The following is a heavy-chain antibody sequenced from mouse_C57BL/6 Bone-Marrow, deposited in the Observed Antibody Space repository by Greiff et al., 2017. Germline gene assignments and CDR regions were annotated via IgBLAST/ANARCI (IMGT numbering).Heavy chain of an antibody. D-gene: IGHD1-1*01. CDR2: ISYSGIT. CDR3: ARSYYYGSSYFDY. CDR1: GYSITSDY. Sequence: EVKLQQSGPGLAKPSQTLSLPCSVTGYSITSDYWNWIRKFPGNKLEYMGYISYSGITYYNPALKSRMSITRDTSKNQYFLHLNSVTTEDTATYYCARSYYYGSSYFDYWGQGTTLTVSS. J-gene: IGHJ2*01. V-gene: IGHV3-8*01.